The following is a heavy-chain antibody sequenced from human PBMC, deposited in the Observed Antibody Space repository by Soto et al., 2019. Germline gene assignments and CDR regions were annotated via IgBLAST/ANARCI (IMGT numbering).Heavy chain of an antibody. CDR3: VKEHVNGWPNLEF. CDR2: IASLGGGR. D-gene: IGHD1-1*01. V-gene: IGHV3-30*18. CDR1: GFPFSRYS. J-gene: IGHJ1*01. Sequence: QVHLVESGGGVVQPGRSLRLSCAASGFPFSRYSMHWVRQAPGKGLDWVAVIASLGGGRFYGDSVDGRFSISRDNSADTVYLHMNSLRDDDTAVYFCVKEHVNGWPNLEFWGQGALVTVSS.